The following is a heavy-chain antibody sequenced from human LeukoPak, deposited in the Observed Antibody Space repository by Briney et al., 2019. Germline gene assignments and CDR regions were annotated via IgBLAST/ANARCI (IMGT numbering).Heavy chain of an antibody. V-gene: IGHV3-9*01. CDR3: AKGPLLWD. D-gene: IGHD2/OR15-2a*01. CDR2: ISWNSGSI. Sequence: GGSLRLSCAASGFTFDDYAMHWVRQAPGKGLEWVSGISWNSGSIGYADSVKGRFTISRDNSKNTLYLQMNSLRAEDTAVYYCAKGPLLWDWGQGTLVTVSS. J-gene: IGHJ4*02. CDR1: GFTFDDYA.